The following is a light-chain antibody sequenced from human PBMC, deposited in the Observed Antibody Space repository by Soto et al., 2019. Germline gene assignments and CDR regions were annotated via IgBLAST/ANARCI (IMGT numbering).Light chain of an antibody. CDR1: SSDAGGHDY. Sequence: QYSLSQPLSASGSPGQSVTISCTGTSSDAGGHDYVSWYQQHPGKAPKLMIYDVTKRPSGVPDRFSGSKSGNTASLTISGLQAEDEADFYCCSYAGSYTFVFGTGTKVTVL. CDR2: DVT. V-gene: IGLV2-11*01. CDR3: CSYAGSYTFV. J-gene: IGLJ1*01.